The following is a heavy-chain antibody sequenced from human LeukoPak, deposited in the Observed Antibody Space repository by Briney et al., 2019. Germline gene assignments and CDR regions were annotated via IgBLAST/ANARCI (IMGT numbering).Heavy chain of an antibody. CDR3: ARRGYCSSTSCYDY. CDR1: GYTFTSYG. V-gene: IGHV1-2*02. CDR2: INPNSGGT. D-gene: IGHD2-2*01. J-gene: IGHJ4*02. Sequence: ASVKVSCKASGYTFTSYGISWVRQAPGQGLEWIGWINPNSGGTNYAQKFQGRVTMTRDTSISTAYMELSRLRSDDTAVYYCARRGYCSSTSCYDYWGQGTLVTVSS.